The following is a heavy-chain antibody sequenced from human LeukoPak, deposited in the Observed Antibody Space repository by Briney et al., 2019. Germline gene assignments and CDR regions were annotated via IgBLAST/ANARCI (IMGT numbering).Heavy chain of an antibody. V-gene: IGHV3-23*01. CDR2: ISGSGGST. J-gene: IGHJ4*02. Sequence: GGSLRLSCAASGFTFNSYAMSWVRQAPGKGLEWVSAISGSGGSTYYADSVKGRFTISRDNSKNTLYPQMNSLRAEDTAVYYCAKNVGDSCYGGGDYWGQGTLVTVSS. CDR1: GFTFNSYA. D-gene: IGHD2-15*01. CDR3: AKNVGDSCYGGGDY.